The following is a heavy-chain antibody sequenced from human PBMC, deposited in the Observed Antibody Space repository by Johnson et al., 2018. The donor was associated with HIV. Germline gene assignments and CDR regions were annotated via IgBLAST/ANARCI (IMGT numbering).Heavy chain of an antibody. D-gene: IGHD2-15*01. CDR1: GFTVSSNY. Sequence: VQLVESGGGLVQPGGSLRLSCGASGFTVSSNYMSWVRQAPGKGLEWVSVIYSGGSTYYADSVKGRFTISRDNSKNTLYLQMNSLRAEDTAVYYCARDRTYCSGGSCYFDAFDIWGQGTMVTVSS. CDR2: IYSGGST. J-gene: IGHJ3*02. V-gene: IGHV3-66*01. CDR3: ARDRTYCSGGSCYFDAFDI.